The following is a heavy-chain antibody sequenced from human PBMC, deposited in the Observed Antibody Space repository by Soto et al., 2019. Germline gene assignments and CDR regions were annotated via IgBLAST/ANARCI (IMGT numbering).Heavy chain of an antibody. J-gene: IGHJ6*02. D-gene: IGHD3-22*01. CDR2: IKQDGSEK. CDR3: ARFYYDSSGYLPSPYYYYYGMDV. V-gene: IGHV3-7*04. CDR1: GFTFSSYW. Sequence: GGSLRLSCAASGFTFSSYWMSWVRQAPGKGLEWVANIKQDGSEKYYVDSVKGRFTISRDNAKNSLYLQMNSLRAEDTAVYYCARFYYDSSGYLPSPYYYYYGMDVWGQGTTVTVPS.